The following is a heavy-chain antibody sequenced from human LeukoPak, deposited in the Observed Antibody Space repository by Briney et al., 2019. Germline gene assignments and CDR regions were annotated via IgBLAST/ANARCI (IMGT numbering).Heavy chain of an antibody. CDR2: ISHTGST. V-gene: IGHV4-39*01. CDR3: ARHVALYDSAPQLGY. D-gene: IGHD3-3*01. Sequence: SETLSLTCTVSGDSISRNYYYWGWIRQPPGKGLEWIGTISHTGSTYYNPSLKSRVTISIDTSRNQFSLNLSSVTAADTAVYYCARHVALYDSAPQLGYWGQGTLVTVSS. CDR1: GDSISRNYYY. J-gene: IGHJ4*02.